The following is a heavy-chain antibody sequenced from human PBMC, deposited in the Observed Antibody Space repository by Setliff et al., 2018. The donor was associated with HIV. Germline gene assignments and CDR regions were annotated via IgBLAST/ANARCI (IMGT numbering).Heavy chain of an antibody. J-gene: IGHJ6*03. D-gene: IGHD1-26*01. CDR1: GASISSSGHH. CDR2: IYYTGST. V-gene: IGHV4-39*01. CDR3: ARIVRWELVATSTFFYYYMDV. Sequence: PSETLSLTCTVSGASISSSGHHWAWIRQPPGKGLEYIGNIYYTGSTHHNPSLESRVATSVDASKNQFSLKLSSVTAADTAVYYCARIVRWELVATSTFFYYYMDVWGKGTTVTVSS.